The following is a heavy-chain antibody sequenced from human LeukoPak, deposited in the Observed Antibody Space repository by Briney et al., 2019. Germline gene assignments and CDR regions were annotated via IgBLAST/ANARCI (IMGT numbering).Heavy chain of an antibody. J-gene: IGHJ4*02. CDR2: IGSNGGST. CDR3: VTDRRGILVRGTTFDY. D-gene: IGHD3-10*01. Sequence: PGESLRLSCSASGFTFSSYAMHWVRQAPGKGLEYVSAIGSNGGSTYYADSVKGRFTISRDDSKNTLYLQMSSLRAEDTAVYYCVTDRRGILVRGTTFDYWGQGTLVTVSS. CDR1: GFTFSSYA. V-gene: IGHV3-64D*06.